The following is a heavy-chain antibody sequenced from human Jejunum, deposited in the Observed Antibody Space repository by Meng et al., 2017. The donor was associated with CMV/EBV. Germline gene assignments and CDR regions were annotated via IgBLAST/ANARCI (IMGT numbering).Heavy chain of an antibody. D-gene: IGHD6-6*01. V-gene: IGHV4-39*07. J-gene: IGHJ4*02. CDR2: VSKSGTN. CDR3: ARVRYSSTSEMDY. CDR1: VGSMSSSTYY. Sequence: SVGSMSSSTYYWGWIRQTQGKGLEWIGSVSKSGTNYYNPSLRGRVAMSIDTSKQQFSLNLASLTAADTAVYFCARVRYSSTSEMDYWGQGTLVTVSS.